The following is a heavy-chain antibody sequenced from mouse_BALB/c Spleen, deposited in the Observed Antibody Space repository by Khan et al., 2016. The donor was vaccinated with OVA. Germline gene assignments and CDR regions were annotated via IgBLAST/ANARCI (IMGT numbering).Heavy chain of an antibody. Sequence: EVQLVESGPELVKPGASVKMSCKASGYTFTNYIIHWVKQKSGQGLEWIGYINPYNDGTKYNEKFKGKATLTSDRSSSTAYMELSGLTSEDSAVYYCARDYGSSFWFAYWGQGTLVTVSA. CDR3: ARDYGSSFWFAY. J-gene: IGHJ3*01. V-gene: IGHV1S136*01. CDR1: GYTFTNYI. D-gene: IGHD1-1*01. CDR2: INPYNDGT.